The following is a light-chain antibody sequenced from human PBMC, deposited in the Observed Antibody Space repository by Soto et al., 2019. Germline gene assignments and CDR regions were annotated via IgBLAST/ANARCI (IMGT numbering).Light chain of an antibody. V-gene: IGKV3-20*01. J-gene: IGKJ5*01. CDR2: GAS. Sequence: ENVLTQSPGTLSLSPGERATLSCRASQTVSSYLTWYQQRPGQAPRLLIYGASKRATGIPDRFSGSGSGTDFTLTISRLEPEEFALDYCQQYGTSPITCGQGTRLEIK. CDR1: QTVSSY. CDR3: QQYGTSPIT.